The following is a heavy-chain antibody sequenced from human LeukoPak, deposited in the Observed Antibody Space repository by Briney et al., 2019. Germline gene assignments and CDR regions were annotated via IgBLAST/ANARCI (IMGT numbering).Heavy chain of an antibody. CDR3: ARGPDSTIYYMDV. J-gene: IGHJ6*03. CDR1: GFSFSSYS. V-gene: IGHV3-21*01. CDR2: SSSRSTYI. D-gene: IGHD6-13*01. Sequence: GGSLRLSCAASGFSFSSYSMNWVRQAPGKGLEWVSSSSSRSTYIFHADSVKGRFTISRDNAKNSLYLQMDSLRAEDTAVYYCARGPDSTIYYMDVWGKGTTVTVSS.